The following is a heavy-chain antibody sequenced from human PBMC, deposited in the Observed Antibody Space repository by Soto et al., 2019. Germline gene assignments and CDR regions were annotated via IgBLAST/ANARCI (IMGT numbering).Heavy chain of an antibody. Sequence: SVKVSFKASGGTFSDFTINWVRQAPGQRLEWMGGIIPIFDTANYAEKFQGRVTITADESTSTSFMEVSSLRSEDTAVYYCARNGTQTGYSYGKDVWGQGTMVTVSS. J-gene: IGHJ6*02. CDR3: ARNGTQTGYSYGKDV. CDR2: IIPIFDTA. CDR1: GGTFSDFT. D-gene: IGHD1-1*01. V-gene: IGHV1-69*13.